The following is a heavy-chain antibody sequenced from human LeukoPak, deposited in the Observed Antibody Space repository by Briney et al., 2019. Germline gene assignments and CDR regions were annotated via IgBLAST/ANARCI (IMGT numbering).Heavy chain of an antibody. Sequence: PGRSLRLSCAASGFTFTTHGMHWFRQAPGKGLEWVAAISYDGDNKYYADSVKGRFTISRDNSRNTVDLQMNSLRAEDTALYYCAKAWGYGYGYLDYWGQGTLVTVSS. D-gene: IGHD5-18*01. V-gene: IGHV3-30*18. CDR2: ISYDGDNK. CDR3: AKAWGYGYGYLDY. CDR1: GFTFTTHG. J-gene: IGHJ4*02.